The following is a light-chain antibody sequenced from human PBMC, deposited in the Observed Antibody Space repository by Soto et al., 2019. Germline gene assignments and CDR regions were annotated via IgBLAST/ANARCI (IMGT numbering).Light chain of an antibody. Sequence: QSVLTQPASVSGFPGQSITISCTGTSSDVGGYNYVSWYQQHPGKAPKLMIYDVSNRPSGVSNRFSGSKSGNTASLTISGLQAEDEADYYCSSYTSSSTLYVFGTGTKVT. V-gene: IGLV2-14*01. CDR3: SSYTSSSTLYV. J-gene: IGLJ1*01. CDR2: DVS. CDR1: SSDVGGYNY.